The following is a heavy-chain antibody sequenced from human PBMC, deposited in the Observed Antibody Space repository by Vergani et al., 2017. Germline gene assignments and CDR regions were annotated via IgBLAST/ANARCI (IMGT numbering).Heavy chain of an antibody. V-gene: IGHV5-51*01. CDR1: GYSFTSYW. CDR3: ARHXCSGGSCYSRNYYYYMDV. CDR2: IYPGDSDT. D-gene: IGHD2-15*01. Sequence: EVQLVQSGAEVKKPGESLKICCKGSGYSFTSYWIGWVRQMPGKGLEWMGIIYPGDSDTRYSPSFQGQVTISADKAISTAYLQWSSRKASDTAMYYCARHXCSGGSCYSRNYYYYMDVGGKGTTVTVSS. J-gene: IGHJ6*03.